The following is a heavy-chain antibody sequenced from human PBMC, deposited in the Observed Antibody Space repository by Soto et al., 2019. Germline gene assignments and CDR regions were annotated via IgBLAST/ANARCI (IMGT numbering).Heavy chain of an antibody. CDR3: ARGSGYDFARTYYYYYGMDV. D-gene: IGHD5-12*01. Sequence: SETLSLTCAVSGGSISSGDYSWSWIRQPPGKGLVWIGYIYHSGSTYYNPSLKSRVTISVDRSKNQFSLKLSSVTAADTAVYYCARGSGYDFARTYYYYYGMDVWGQGTTVTVSS. V-gene: IGHV4-30-2*01. CDR2: IYHSGST. CDR1: GGSISSGDYS. J-gene: IGHJ6*02.